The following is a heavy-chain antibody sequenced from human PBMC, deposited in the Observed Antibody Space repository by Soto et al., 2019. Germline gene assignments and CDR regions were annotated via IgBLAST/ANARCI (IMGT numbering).Heavy chain of an antibody. J-gene: IGHJ5*02. V-gene: IGHV3-64D*06. CDR1: GFTFSSYS. CDR2: ISSNGVST. CDR3: VKDPGYDSSGYYYAWFDP. D-gene: IGHD3-22*01. Sequence: GGSLRLSCSGCGFTFSSYSIHWVRQAPWKGLEYVSAISSNGVSTYYADSVKGRFTISRDNSKNTLYLQMSSLRAEDTAVYYCVKDPGYDSSGYYYAWFDPWGQRTLVTVCS.